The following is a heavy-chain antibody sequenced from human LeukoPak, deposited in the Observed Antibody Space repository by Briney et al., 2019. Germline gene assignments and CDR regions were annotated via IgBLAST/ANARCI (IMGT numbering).Heavy chain of an antibody. CDR2: IYHSGST. Sequence: PSETLSLTCAVSGGSISSSNWWSWVRQPPGEGLEWIGEIYHSGSTNYNPSLKSRVTISVDKSKNQFSLKLSSVTAADTAVYYCAILTTVVTPFAYWGQGTLVTVSS. D-gene: IGHD4-23*01. CDR1: GGSISSSNW. V-gene: IGHV4-4*02. J-gene: IGHJ4*02. CDR3: AILTTVVTPFAY.